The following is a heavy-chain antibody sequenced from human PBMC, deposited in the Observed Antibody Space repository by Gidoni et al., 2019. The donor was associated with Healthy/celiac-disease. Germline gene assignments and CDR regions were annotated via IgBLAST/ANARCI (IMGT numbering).Heavy chain of an antibody. J-gene: IGHJ4*02. Sequence: EVQLVESGGGLVKPGGSMRLSCAASGCTVSRYSMNWVRQAPGKGLGWVSSISSSSSYISYAVSVKCRFTISSDNAKNSLYLQMNSLRAEDTAVYYCARDSYDSSGYSFYWGQGTLVTVSS. CDR2: ISSSSSYI. D-gene: IGHD3-22*01. CDR1: GCTVSRYS. CDR3: ARDSYDSSGYSFY. V-gene: IGHV3-21*01.